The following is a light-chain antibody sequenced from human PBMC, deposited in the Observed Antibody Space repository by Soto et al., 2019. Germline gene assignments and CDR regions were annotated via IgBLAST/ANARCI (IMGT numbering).Light chain of an antibody. CDR2: QTS. CDR1: QYINTR. CDR3: QQYGSSGT. Sequence: IVFTQSPSTLSSFPGDRVTLSCRASQYINTRLAWYQHRPGQAPRLLIYQTSLRAAGIPARFSASGSGTDFTLTISRLEPEDFAVYYCQQYGSSGTFGQGTKVDIK. J-gene: IGKJ1*01. V-gene: IGKV3-20*01.